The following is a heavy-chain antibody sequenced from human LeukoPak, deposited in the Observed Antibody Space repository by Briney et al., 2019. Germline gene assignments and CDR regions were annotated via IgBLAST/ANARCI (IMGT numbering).Heavy chain of an antibody. D-gene: IGHD1-26*01. CDR1: GGSISSYY. CDR3: ARASSGIEDWFDP. CDR2: IYYSGST. V-gene: IGHV4-59*01. Sequence: SETLSLTCTVSGGSISSYYWNWIRQPPGKGLEYIGYIYYSGSTNYNPSLKSRVTISVDTSKNQFFLNLSSVTAADTAVYYCARASSGIEDWFDPWGQGTQVTVSS. J-gene: IGHJ5*02.